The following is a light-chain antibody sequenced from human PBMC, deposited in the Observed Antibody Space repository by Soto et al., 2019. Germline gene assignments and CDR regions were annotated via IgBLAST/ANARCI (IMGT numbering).Light chain of an antibody. CDR3: RQCYSTPRT. CDR2: WAS. J-gene: IGKJ1*01. Sequence: DIVMTQSPDSLAVSLGERATINCKSSQSVLYSSNNKNYLTWYQQKPGQPPKVLIYWASTRESGVPDRFSGSGSGTDFTLTISNLQAEDVAVYYCRQCYSTPRTFGQGTKVEIK. CDR1: QSVLYSSNNKNY. V-gene: IGKV4-1*01.